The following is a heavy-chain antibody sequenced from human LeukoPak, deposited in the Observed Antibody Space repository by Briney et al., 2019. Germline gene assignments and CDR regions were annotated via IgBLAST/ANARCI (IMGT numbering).Heavy chain of an antibody. CDR1: GGSFSGYY. V-gene: IGHV4-34*01. CDR2: INHSGST. Sequence: SETLSLTCAVYGGSFSGYYWSWIRQPPGKGLEWIGEINHSGSTDYNPSLKSRVTISVDTSKNQFSLKLSSVTAADTAVYYCARGGYYGSGLRRFDPWGQGTRVTVSS. CDR3: ARGGYYGSGLRRFDP. J-gene: IGHJ5*02. D-gene: IGHD3-10*01.